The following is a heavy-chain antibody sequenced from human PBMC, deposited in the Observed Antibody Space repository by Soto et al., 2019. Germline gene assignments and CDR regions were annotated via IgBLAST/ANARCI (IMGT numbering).Heavy chain of an antibody. J-gene: IGHJ4*03. CDR3: AKAQGGSYFDY. CDR1: GLTFRSNA. CDR2: ISSSGGST. Sequence: XGSLRPCFPAVGLTFRSNAMTWAAQAPGKGLEWVSGISSSGGSTYYADSVKGRFTISRDNSKNMLYLQMNNLRAEDTAVYYCAKAQGGSYFDYWGQGNLVTVSS. V-gene: IGHV3-23*01. D-gene: IGHD2-15*01.